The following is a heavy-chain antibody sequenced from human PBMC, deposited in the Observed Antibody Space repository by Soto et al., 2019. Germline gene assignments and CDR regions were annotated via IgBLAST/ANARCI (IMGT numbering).Heavy chain of an antibody. V-gene: IGHV6-1*01. Sequence: PSQTLSRTGAISGDSVSSNRAAWNWIRQSPSRGLEWLGRTYYRSKWYNDYAVSVKSRITINPDTSKNQFSLKLNSVTAADTAVYYCARHFPSGYSYAVDYWGQGTLVTVPS. CDR2: TYYRSKWYN. CDR3: ARHFPSGYSYAVDY. J-gene: IGHJ4*02. CDR1: GDSVSSNRAA. D-gene: IGHD5-18*01.